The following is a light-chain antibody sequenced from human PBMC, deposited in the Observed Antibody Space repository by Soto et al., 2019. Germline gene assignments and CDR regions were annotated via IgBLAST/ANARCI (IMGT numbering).Light chain of an antibody. Sequence: ESVLTQSPGTLSLSPGERATLSCRASQSVGSSYLAWYQQKPGQAPRLLIFGASNRAAGIPDRFSGSGSGTDFTLTISRLGPEDLAVYFCQQYVSSPYTFGQGTKVDIK. CDR3: QQYVSSPYT. CDR2: GAS. CDR1: QSVGSSY. J-gene: IGKJ2*01. V-gene: IGKV3-20*01.